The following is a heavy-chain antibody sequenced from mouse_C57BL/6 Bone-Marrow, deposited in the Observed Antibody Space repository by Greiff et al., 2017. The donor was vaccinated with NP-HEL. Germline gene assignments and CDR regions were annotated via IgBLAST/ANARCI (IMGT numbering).Heavy chain of an antibody. Sequence: VMLVESGAELARPGASVKLSCKASGYTFTSYGISWVKQRTGQGLEWIGEIYPRSGNTYYNEKFKGKATLTADKSSSTAYMELRSLTSEDSAVYFCAREGYYYGSSYGDYAMDYWGQGTSVTVSS. J-gene: IGHJ4*01. CDR1: GYTFTSYG. CDR3: AREGYYYGSSYGDYAMDY. D-gene: IGHD1-1*01. CDR2: IYPRSGNT. V-gene: IGHV1-81*01.